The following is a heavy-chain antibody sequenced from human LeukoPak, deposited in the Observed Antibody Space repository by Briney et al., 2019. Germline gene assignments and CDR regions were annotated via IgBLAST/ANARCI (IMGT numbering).Heavy chain of an antibody. J-gene: IGHJ5*02. CDR3: ARGRITMVRGAIQGWFDP. V-gene: IGHV1-2*02. CDR1: GYTLTGYY. Sequence: ASVKVSCKASGYTLTGYYMHWVRQAPGKGLERMGWINPKSGGTNYAQKFQGRVTMTRDTSISTAYMELSRLRSDDTAVYYCARGRITMVRGAIQGWFDPWGQGTLVTVSS. D-gene: IGHD3-10*01. CDR2: INPKSGGT.